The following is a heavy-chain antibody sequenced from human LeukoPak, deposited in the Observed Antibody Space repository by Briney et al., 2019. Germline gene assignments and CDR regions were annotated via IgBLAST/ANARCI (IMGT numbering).Heavy chain of an antibody. V-gene: IGHV4-28*03. J-gene: IGHJ4*02. CDR2: IYYSGST. Sequence: SDTLSLTCAVSGYSISSSNWWGWIRQPPGKGLEWIGYIYYSGSTYYNPSLESRVTVSVDTSKNQFSLKLSSVTAADTAVYYCAREHMVRGVINRWGQGALVTVSS. CDR3: AREHMVRGVINR. CDR1: GYSISSSNW. D-gene: IGHD3-10*01.